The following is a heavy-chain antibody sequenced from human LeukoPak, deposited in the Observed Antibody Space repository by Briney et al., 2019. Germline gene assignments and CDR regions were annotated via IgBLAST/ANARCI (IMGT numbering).Heavy chain of an antibody. J-gene: IGHJ5*02. CDR3: ARGGYDFWSGAKYNWFDP. V-gene: IGHV4-59*01. Sequence: SETLSLTCTVSGVSISSYYWSWIRQPPGKGLEWIGYINYSGSTNYNPSLKSRVTISVETSKNQFSLKLSSVTAADTAVYYCARGGYDFWSGAKYNWFDPWGQGTLVTVSS. CDR2: INYSGST. D-gene: IGHD3-3*01. CDR1: GVSISSYY.